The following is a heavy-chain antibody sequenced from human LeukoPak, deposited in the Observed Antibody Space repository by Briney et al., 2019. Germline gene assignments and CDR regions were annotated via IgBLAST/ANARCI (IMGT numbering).Heavy chain of an antibody. CDR3: ARGGIVGATFVAFDI. J-gene: IGHJ3*02. V-gene: IGHV1-69*04. Sequence: SVKVSCKASGGTFSSYAISWVRQAPGQGLEWMGRIIPILGIANYAQKFQGRVTITADKSTSTAYMELSSLRSEDTAVYYCARGGIVGATFVAFDIWGQGTMVTVSS. D-gene: IGHD1-26*01. CDR2: IIPILGIA. CDR1: GGTFSSYA.